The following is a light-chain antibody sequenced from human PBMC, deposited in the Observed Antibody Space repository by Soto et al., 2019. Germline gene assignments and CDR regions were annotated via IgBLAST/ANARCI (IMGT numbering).Light chain of an antibody. CDR2: DAS. J-gene: IGKJ4*01. Sequence: AIQLTQSPSSLSASVGDSVTITCRASQGISSALAWYQQKPGKAPKLLIYDASSLESGVPSRFSGGGSGTDFTLTISSLQPEDSATYYCQRFKSYPLTCGGGAKVEI. CDR1: QGISSA. CDR3: QRFKSYPLT. V-gene: IGKV1-13*02.